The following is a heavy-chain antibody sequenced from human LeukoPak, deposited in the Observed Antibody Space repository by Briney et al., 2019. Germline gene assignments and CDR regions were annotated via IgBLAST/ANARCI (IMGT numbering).Heavy chain of an antibody. D-gene: IGHD6-19*01. V-gene: IGHV3-30*09. CDR3: AKSYDNGWYVCDY. CDR1: GFTFSNFA. Sequence: GGSLRLSCAASGFTFSNFAMNWVRQAPGKGLEWVAFISYDGSIKSYADSVKGRFAVSRDNSKNTLYLQMYSLRPEDTAFYYCAKSYDNGWYVCDYWGQGTLVTVSS. CDR2: ISYDGSIK. J-gene: IGHJ4*02.